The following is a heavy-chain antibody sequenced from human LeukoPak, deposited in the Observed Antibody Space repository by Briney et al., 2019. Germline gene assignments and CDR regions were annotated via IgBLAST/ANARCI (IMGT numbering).Heavy chain of an antibody. V-gene: IGHV4-4*07. CDR1: GGSISSYY. Sequence: PSETLSLTCTVSGGSISSYYWSWIRQPAGKGLEWIGRIYTSGSTNYNPSLKSRVTMSVDTSKNQFSLKVSSVTAADTAVYYCASSRDPYYYDSSGYFDYWGQGTLVTVSS. D-gene: IGHD3-22*01. CDR3: ASSRDPYYYDSSGYFDY. J-gene: IGHJ4*02. CDR2: IYTSGST.